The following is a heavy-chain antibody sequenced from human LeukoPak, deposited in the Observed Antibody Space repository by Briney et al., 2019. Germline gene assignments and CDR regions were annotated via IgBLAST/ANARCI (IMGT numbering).Heavy chain of an antibody. CDR2: IIPIFGTA. CDR1: GGTFSSYA. CDR3: ARGLGYYDSSGYSSYMDV. D-gene: IGHD3-22*01. V-gene: IGHV1-69*05. Sequence: SVKVSCKXSGGTFSSYAISWVRQAPGQGLEWMGRIIPIFGTANYSQKFQGRVTITTDESTSTAYMELSSLRSEDTAVYYCARGLGYYDSSGYSSYMDVWGKGTTVTVSS. J-gene: IGHJ6*03.